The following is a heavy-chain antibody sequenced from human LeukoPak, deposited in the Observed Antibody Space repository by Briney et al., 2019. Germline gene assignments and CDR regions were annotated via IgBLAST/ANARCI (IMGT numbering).Heavy chain of an antibody. D-gene: IGHD6-19*01. CDR3: ARGQWLDNS. CDR1: GGSFSDHY. Sequence: SETLSLTCAVYGGSFSDHYWSWIRQPPGMGLGWIGEINHSGETKFNPSLKSRVAMSVDTSKNQFSLELRSVTAADTAVYYCARGQWLDNSWGQGTLVTVSS. V-gene: IGHV4-34*01. J-gene: IGHJ4*02. CDR2: INHSGET.